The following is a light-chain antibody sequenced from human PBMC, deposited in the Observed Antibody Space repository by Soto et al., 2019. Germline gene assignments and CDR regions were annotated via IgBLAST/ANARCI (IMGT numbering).Light chain of an antibody. CDR1: QSVSSN. CDR3: QQYNNWPQT. CDR2: GAS. Sequence: EVVMTQSPATLSVSPGERATLSCGASQSVSSNLAWYQQKPGQAPRLLIYGASTRATGIPARFSGSGSGTEFTLTISSLPSEDFALYYCQQYNNWPQTFGQGTKVDIK. V-gene: IGKV3-15*01. J-gene: IGKJ1*01.